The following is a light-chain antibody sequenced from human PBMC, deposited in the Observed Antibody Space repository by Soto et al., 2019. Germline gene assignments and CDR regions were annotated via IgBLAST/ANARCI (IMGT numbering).Light chain of an antibody. CDR3: SSYTSSRYV. CDR1: SSDVGGYNY. V-gene: IGLV2-14*01. J-gene: IGLJ1*01. CDR2: EVS. Sequence: QSALTQPASVSGSPGQSITSSCTGTSSDVGGYNYVSWYQQHPGKAPKLMIYEVSNRPSGVSNRFSGSKSGHTASLTIFGLQAEDEADYYCSSYTSSRYVFGTGTKVTVL.